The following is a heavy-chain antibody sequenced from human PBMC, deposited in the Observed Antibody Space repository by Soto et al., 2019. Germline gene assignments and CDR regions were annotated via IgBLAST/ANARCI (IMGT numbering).Heavy chain of an antibody. V-gene: IGHV3-21*01. CDR1: GFAFNSYG. CDR2: ISGSSGNM. CDR3: ARTWIRFGPNDY. Sequence: GGSLRLSCEAAGFAFNSYGINWVRQAPGKGLEWVPFISGSSGNMYYGDSVRGRFTISRDNAKKSVYLQMNSLRVEDTAIYYCARTWIRFGPNDYWGQGAPVTVSS. D-gene: IGHD3-16*01. J-gene: IGHJ4*02.